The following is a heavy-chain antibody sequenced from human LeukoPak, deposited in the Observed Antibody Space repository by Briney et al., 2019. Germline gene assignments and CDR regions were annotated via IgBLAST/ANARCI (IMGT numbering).Heavy chain of an antibody. Sequence: RAGGSLRLSCAASGFTFSSYSMNWVRQAPGKGLEWVSSISSSSSYIYYADSVRGRFTISRDNAKNSLYLQMNSLRPEDTAVYYCTRGIGRAHYYFYMDVWGKGTTVTISS. CDR2: ISSSSSYI. V-gene: IGHV3-21*01. J-gene: IGHJ6*03. CDR3: TRGIGRAHYYFYMDV. D-gene: IGHD2-15*01. CDR1: GFTFSSYS.